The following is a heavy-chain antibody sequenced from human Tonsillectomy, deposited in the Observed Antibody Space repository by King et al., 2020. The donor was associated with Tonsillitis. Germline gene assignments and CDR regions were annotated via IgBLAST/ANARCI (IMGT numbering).Heavy chain of an antibody. D-gene: IGHD6-6*01. J-gene: IGHJ4*02. CDR1: RFTFSNYA. CDR3: ARGYSTSSMFDY. Sequence: QLVQSGGGVVQPGRSLRISCAASRFTFSNYAMHWVRQAPGKGLEWVAVISYGGGSKYYADSVKGRFTISRDNSKNTLYLQMNSLRPEDTAVYYCARGYSTSSMFDYWGQGTLVTVSS. V-gene: IGHV3-30-3*01. CDR2: ISYGGGSK.